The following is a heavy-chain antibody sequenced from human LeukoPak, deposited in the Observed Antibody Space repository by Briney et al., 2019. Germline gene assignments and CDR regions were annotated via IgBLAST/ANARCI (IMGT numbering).Heavy chain of an antibody. CDR2: IGTAGDA. J-gene: IGHJ4*02. CDR3: ARGKPGIAAAGFDY. Sequence: GGSLRLSCAASGFTFSSYDMHWVRQATGKGLEWVSAIGTAGDAYYPGSVKGRFTISRENAKNSLYLQMNSLRAGDTAVYYCARGKPGIAAAGFDYWGQGTLVTVSS. CDR1: GFTFSSYD. V-gene: IGHV3-13*01. D-gene: IGHD6-13*01.